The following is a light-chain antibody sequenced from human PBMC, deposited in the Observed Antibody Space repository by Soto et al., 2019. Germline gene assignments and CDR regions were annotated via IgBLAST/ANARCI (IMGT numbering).Light chain of an antibody. CDR1: QGISNY. V-gene: IGKV1-27*01. CDR2: SAS. Sequence: DIQMTQSPSSLSASVGDRVTITCRASQGISNYLAWYQQKPGKVPKLLIYSASTLQSGVPSRFSGSGSGTDFTLTISSLEPEDVSTYYCQHYNNVPYTFGQGTKLEIK. CDR3: QHYNNVPYT. J-gene: IGKJ2*01.